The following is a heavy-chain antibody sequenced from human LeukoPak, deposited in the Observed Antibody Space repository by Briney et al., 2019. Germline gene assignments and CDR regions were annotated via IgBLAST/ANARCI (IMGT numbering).Heavy chain of an antibody. Sequence: ASVKVSCKASGYTFTSYGISWVRQATGQGLEWMGWISAYNGNTNYAQKLQGRVTMTTDTSTSTAYMELRSLRSYDTAVYYCTRYYDTAGDIDYWGQGTLVTVSS. CDR1: GYTFTSYG. CDR3: TRYYDTAGDIDY. CDR2: ISAYNGNT. D-gene: IGHD3-22*01. J-gene: IGHJ4*02. V-gene: IGHV1-18*01.